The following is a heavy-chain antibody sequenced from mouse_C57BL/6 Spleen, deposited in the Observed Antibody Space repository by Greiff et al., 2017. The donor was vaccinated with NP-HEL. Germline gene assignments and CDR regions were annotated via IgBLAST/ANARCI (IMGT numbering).Heavy chain of an antibody. CDR3: ARWTTVVRDYFDY. CDR2: INPNNGGT. CDR1: GYTFTDYY. J-gene: IGHJ2*01. V-gene: IGHV1-26*01. D-gene: IGHD1-1*01. Sequence: EVQLQQSGPELVKPGASVKISCKASGYTFTDYYMNWVKQSHGKSLEWIGDINPNNGGTSYNQKFKGKATLTVDKSSSTAYMELRSLTSEDSAVYYCARWTTVVRDYFDYWGQSTTLTVSS.